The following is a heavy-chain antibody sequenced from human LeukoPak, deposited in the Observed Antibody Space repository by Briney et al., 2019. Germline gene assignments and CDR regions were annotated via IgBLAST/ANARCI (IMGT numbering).Heavy chain of an antibody. V-gene: IGHV1-2*02. CDR2: INPNSGGT. Sequence: GASVKVSCKASGYTFTSYGISWVRQAPGQGLEWMGWINPNSGGTNYAQKFQGRVTMTRDTSISTAYMELSRLRSDDTAVYYCASEVAGMGYYFDYWGQGTLVTVSS. CDR1: GYTFTSYG. CDR3: ASEVAGMGYYFDY. D-gene: IGHD6-19*01. J-gene: IGHJ4*02.